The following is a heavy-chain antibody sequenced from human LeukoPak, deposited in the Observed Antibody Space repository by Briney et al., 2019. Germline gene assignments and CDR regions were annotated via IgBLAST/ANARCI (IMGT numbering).Heavy chain of an antibody. CDR1: GYTFTKYW. V-gene: IGHV5-51*01. CDR2: IYPGDSDT. Sequence: GESLKISCKVSGYTFTKYWIGWVRQMPGKGLEWMGIIYPGDSDTRYSPSFQGQVTISADKSISTAYLQWSSLKASDTAMYYCARHDNGGMVRGLIPADAFDIWGQGTMVTVSS. CDR3: ARHDNGGMVRGLIPADAFDI. D-gene: IGHD3-10*01. J-gene: IGHJ3*02.